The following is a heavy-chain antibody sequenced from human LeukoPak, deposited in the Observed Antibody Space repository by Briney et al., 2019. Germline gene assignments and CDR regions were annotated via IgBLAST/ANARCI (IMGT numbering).Heavy chain of an antibody. V-gene: IGHV3-49*04. Sequence: GGSLRLSCTASGFTFGDYAMSWVRQAPGKGLEWVGFIRSKAYGGTTEYAASVKGRFTISRDDSRSIAYLQMSSLKTEDTAVYYCTRARASYYFDYWGQGTLVTVSS. CDR3: TRARASYYFDY. CDR2: IRSKAYGGTT. J-gene: IGHJ4*02. D-gene: IGHD3-10*01. CDR1: GFTFGDYA.